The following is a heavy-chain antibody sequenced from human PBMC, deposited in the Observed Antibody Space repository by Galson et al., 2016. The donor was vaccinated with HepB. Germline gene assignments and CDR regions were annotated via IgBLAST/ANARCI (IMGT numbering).Heavy chain of an antibody. J-gene: IGHJ4*02. CDR1: GFTFTNFW. D-gene: IGHD1-14*01. CDR2: IRQDGSEK. CDR3: ARGQITYVD. Sequence: SGAEVKKPGGSLRLSCAASGFTFTNFWMSWVRQAPGKGLEWVANIRQDGSEKFYVDSVKGRFTISRDNAENSVYLQINSLRAEDTALYYCARGQITYVDWGQGTLVTVSS. V-gene: IGHV3-7*03.